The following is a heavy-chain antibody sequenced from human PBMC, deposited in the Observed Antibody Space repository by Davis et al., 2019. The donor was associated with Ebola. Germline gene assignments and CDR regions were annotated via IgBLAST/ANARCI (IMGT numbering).Heavy chain of an antibody. D-gene: IGHD3-10*01. Sequence: GESLKISCAASGFTFSSYSMNWVRQAPGKGLEWVSSISSSSSYIYYAVSVKGRFTISRDNAKNSLYLQMNSLRAEDTAVYYCARKRSFDYWGQGTLVTVSS. CDR3: ARKRSFDY. J-gene: IGHJ4*02. CDR2: ISSSSSYI. V-gene: IGHV3-21*01. CDR1: GFTFSSYS.